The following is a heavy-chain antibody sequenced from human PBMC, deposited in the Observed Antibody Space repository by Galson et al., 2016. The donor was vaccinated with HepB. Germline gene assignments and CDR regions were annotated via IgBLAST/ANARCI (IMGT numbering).Heavy chain of an antibody. CDR3: AARGYSSGLYGMDV. Sequence: SVKVSCKASGFTFTSSAVQWVRQARGQRLEWVGWIVVGSGNTHYAHKFQERVTITRDMSTSTLYMELSSLRSEDTAVYYCAARGYSSGLYGMDVWGQGTTVTVSS. V-gene: IGHV1-58*01. CDR1: GFTFTSSA. D-gene: IGHD6-19*01. CDR2: IVVGSGNT. J-gene: IGHJ6*02.